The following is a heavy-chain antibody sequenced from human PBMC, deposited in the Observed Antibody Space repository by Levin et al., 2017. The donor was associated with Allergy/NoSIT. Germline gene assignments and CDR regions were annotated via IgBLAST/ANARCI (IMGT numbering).Heavy chain of an antibody. CDR2: ITSDGRST. J-gene: IGHJ4*02. V-gene: IGHV3-23*01. CDR1: GFNFYMYD. CDR3: VKGALNSITLLDF. Sequence: PGGSLRLSCAASGFNFYMYDMTWVRQAPGKGLEWVSSITSDGRSTYYADSVKGRFTISRDNSKNVLYLQMDSLRVEDTAVFFCVKGALNSITLLDFWGQGDLVTVSS. D-gene: IGHD2/OR15-2a*01.